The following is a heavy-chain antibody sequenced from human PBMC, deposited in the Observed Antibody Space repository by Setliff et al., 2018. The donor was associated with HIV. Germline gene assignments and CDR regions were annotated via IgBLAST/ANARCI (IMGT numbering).Heavy chain of an antibody. D-gene: IGHD3-22*01. V-gene: IGHV1-18*01. Sequence: ASVKVSCKASGYTFTSYDISWVRQAPGQGLEWMGWISAYNGNTNYAQKLQGRVTMTTDTSTSTAYMELRSLRSDDTAVYYCAREIGDYYDSSGYYPPTDYYYGMTSGAKGPRSPSP. J-gene: IGHJ6*02. CDR3: AREIGDYYDSSGYYPPTDYYYGMTS. CDR2: ISAYNGNT. CDR1: GYTFTSYD.